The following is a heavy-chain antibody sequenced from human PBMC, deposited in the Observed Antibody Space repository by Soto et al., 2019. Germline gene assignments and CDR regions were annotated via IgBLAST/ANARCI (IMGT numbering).Heavy chain of an antibody. J-gene: IGHJ4*02. D-gene: IGHD3-3*01. CDR1: GFTFSSYS. CDR3: YGYDFWSGPLPGLHTHVEY. CDR2: ISSSSSYI. V-gene: IGHV3-21*01. Sequence: GGSLRLSCAASGFTFSSYSMNWVRQAPGKGLEWVSSISSSSSYIYYADSVKGRFTISRDNAKNSLYLQMNSLRAEDTAVYYCYGYDFWSGPLPGLHTHVEYWGQGTLVTVSS.